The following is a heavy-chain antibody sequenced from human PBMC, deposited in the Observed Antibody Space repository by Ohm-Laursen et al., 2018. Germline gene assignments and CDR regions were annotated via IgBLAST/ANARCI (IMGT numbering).Heavy chain of an antibody. V-gene: IGHV4-28*01. CDR1: GLSISNSNW. Sequence: SETLSLTCDVSGLSISNSNWWGWIRQPPGKGLEWVGYLYYSGTTYYNPSLKSRVTMSVDTSKNQFSVKFTSVTAVDTAVYYCATSPHDIMSSKDYWGQGTLVTVSS. CDR3: ATSPHDIMSSKDY. CDR2: LYYSGTT. J-gene: IGHJ4*02. D-gene: IGHD3-9*01.